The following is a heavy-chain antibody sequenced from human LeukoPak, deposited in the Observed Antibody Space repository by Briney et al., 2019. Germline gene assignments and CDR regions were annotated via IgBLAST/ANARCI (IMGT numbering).Heavy chain of an antibody. Sequence: PGGSLRLSCAASGFTLSSYWMHWVRQAPGKGLVWVSRISPDGTSTYYAVSMKGRFTMSRDNPQNTLYLQGNSLTVEDTAVYYCARAPGSNYGRFEYWGQGTLVTASS. CDR1: GFTLSSYW. CDR2: ISPDGTST. J-gene: IGHJ4*02. V-gene: IGHV3-74*01. D-gene: IGHD3-10*01. CDR3: ARAPGSNYGRFEY.